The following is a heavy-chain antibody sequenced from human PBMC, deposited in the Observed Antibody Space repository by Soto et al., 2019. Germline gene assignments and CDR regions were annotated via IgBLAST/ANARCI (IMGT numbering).Heavy chain of an antibody. D-gene: IGHD3-3*01. Sequence: QVQLVQSGAEVKKPGASVKVSCKASRYTFTSYYIHWVRQAPGQGLEWMGWINPNNGYTKYTQKFQGRVTVTRDTSITTAYLELTRLQSDDTAVYYCAKAKFDFWSGYWSPSLVFWGQGTLVTVSS. CDR1: RYTFTSYY. CDR3: AKAKFDFWSGYWSPSLVF. CDR2: INPNNGYT. J-gene: IGHJ4*02. V-gene: IGHV1-2*02.